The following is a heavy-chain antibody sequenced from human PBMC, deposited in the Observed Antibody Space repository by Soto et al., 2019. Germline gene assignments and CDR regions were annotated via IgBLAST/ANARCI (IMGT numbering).Heavy chain of an antibody. Sequence: QIQLVQFGGEVARPGASVTVSCEASGYIFTTYGLSWVRQTPAHGLEWMGWISADSGYTQYAQFFQGRVTMTIDTSRNTGYMTLRDLTSDDTGIYYCARDRPPGSLYGMDAWGQGTAVTVSS. CDR2: ISADSGYT. CDR1: GYIFTTYG. V-gene: IGHV1-18*01. J-gene: IGHJ6*02. CDR3: ARDRPPGSLYGMDA.